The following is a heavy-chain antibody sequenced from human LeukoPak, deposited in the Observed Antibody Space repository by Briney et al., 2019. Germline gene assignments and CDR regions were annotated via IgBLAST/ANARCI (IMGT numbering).Heavy chain of an antibody. Sequence: SGPTLVNPTQTLTLTCTFSGFSLTTSGVGVGWIRQPPGKALEWLALIYWDDDKRHSPSLKTRLTITKDTSKNQVVLTVTNMDPVDTATYYCAHSKRHFSSPSLDYWGQGTLVTVSS. V-gene: IGHV2-5*02. CDR3: AHSKRHFSSPSLDY. J-gene: IGHJ4*02. CDR1: GFSLTTSGVG. D-gene: IGHD2-2*01. CDR2: IYWDDDK.